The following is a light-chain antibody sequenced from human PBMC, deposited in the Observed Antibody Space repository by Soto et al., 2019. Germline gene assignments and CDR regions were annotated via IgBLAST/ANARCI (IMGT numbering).Light chain of an antibody. J-gene: IGLJ1*01. CDR2: DVS. CDR3: SSYTSSSTSYV. V-gene: IGLV2-14*01. CDR1: SSDVGGYNY. Sequence: QSALTQPASVSGSPGQSITISCTGTSSDVGGYNYVSWYQQHPGKAPKLMIYDVSNRPSGVSNRFSGSKFGNTASLTISGLQAEDEADYYCSSYTSSSTSYVFGTGTKLTVL.